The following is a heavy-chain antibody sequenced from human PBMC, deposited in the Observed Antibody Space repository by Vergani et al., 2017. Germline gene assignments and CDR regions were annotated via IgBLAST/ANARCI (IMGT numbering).Heavy chain of an antibody. Sequence: QVQLVQSGAEVKKPGSSVKVSCKASGGTFSSYAISWVRQAPGRGLEWMGRIIPIFGTANYAQKFQGRVTITADESTSTAYMELSSLRSEDTAVYYCAVRTNIAAAGTANWFDPWGQGTLVTVSS. V-gene: IGHV1-69*13. CDR3: AVRTNIAAAGTANWFDP. D-gene: IGHD6-13*01. CDR1: GGTFSSYA. CDR2: IIPIFGTA. J-gene: IGHJ5*02.